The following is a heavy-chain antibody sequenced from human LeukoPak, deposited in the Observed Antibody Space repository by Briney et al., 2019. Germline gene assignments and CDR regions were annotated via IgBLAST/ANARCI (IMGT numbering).Heavy chain of an antibody. CDR1: GYTFTGYY. Sequence: ASVKVSCKASGYTFTGYYMHWVRQAHGQGLEWMGWINPNSGGTNYAQKFQGRVTMTRDTSISTAYMELSRLRSDDTAVYYCAREQVVVVPAGEYYYYGMDVWGQGTTVTVSS. CDR2: INPNSGGT. D-gene: IGHD2-2*01. J-gene: IGHJ6*02. CDR3: AREQVVVVPAGEYYYYGMDV. V-gene: IGHV1-2*02.